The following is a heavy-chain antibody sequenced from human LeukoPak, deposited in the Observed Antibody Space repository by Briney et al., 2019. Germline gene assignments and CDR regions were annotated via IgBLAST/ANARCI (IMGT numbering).Heavy chain of an antibody. V-gene: IGHV1-69*13. CDR3: ARCVVPAAICNWFDP. Sequence: GASVKVSCKASGGTFSSYAISWVRQAPGQGLEWMGGIIPIFGTANYAQKFQGRVTITADESTSTAYMELSSLRSEDTAVYYCARCVVPAAICNWFDPWGQGTLVTVSS. CDR1: GGTFSSYA. D-gene: IGHD2-2*01. CDR2: IIPIFGTA. J-gene: IGHJ5*02.